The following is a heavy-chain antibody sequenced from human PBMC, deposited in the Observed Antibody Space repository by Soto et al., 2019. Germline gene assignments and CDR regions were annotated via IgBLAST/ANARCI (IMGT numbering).Heavy chain of an antibody. CDR1: GYTFTSYD. J-gene: IGHJ6*02. CDR2: MNPNSGNT. CDR3: ARMGVGFGELFTYYYGMDV. Sequence: ASVKVSCKASGYTFTSYDINWVRQATGQGLEWMGWMNPNSGNTGYAQKLQGRVTMTRNTSISTAYMELSSLRSEDTAVYYCARMGVGFGELFTYYYGMDVWGQGTTVTVSS. V-gene: IGHV1-8*01. D-gene: IGHD3-10*01.